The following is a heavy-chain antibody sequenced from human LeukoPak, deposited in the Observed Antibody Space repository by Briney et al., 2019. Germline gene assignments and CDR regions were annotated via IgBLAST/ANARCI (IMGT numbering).Heavy chain of an antibody. CDR1: GGSISSSSDY. D-gene: IGHD3-3*01. J-gene: IGHJ1*01. CDR3: ASLTIFGGHVVQH. V-gene: IGHV4-39*01. CDR2: IYYTGST. Sequence: SETLSLTCTVSGGSISSSSDYWGWIRQPPGKGLEWIGSIYYTGSTYYNSSLKSRVTISVDTSKNQFSLKLSSVTAADTAVYYCASLTIFGGHVVQHWGRGTLVTVSS.